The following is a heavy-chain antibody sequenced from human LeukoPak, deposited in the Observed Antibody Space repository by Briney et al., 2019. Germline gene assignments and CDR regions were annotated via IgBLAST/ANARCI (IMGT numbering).Heavy chain of an antibody. CDR2: IYYSGSG. CDR1: GGSVNSDDYY. V-gene: IGHV4-39*07. CDR3: ARDPSMVRGVTGLGWFDP. D-gene: IGHD3-10*01. Sequence: SETLSLTCTVSGGSVNSDDYYWGWIRQPPGKGLESIGNIYYSGSGYYNPTLKSRATISIDTSRNQFSLKLTSVTAADTAVYYCARDPSMVRGVTGLGWFDPWGQGTLVTVSS. J-gene: IGHJ5*02.